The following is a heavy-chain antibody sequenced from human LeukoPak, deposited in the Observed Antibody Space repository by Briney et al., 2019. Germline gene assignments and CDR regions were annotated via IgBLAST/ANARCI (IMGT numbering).Heavy chain of an antibody. Sequence: AAVKVSCKASAYTFTMYGMRGVRQAPGQGGEGMGWISAYNGNTNYAQKLQGRVTMTTDTSTSTAYMELRSLRSDDTAVYYCARDPRRGQQLVHFDYWGQGTLVTVSS. CDR2: ISAYNGNT. D-gene: IGHD6-13*01. V-gene: IGHV1-18*01. J-gene: IGHJ4*02. CDR1: AYTFTMYG. CDR3: ARDPRRGQQLVHFDY.